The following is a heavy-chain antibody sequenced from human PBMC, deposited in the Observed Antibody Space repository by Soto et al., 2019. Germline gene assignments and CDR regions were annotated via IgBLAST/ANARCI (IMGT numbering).Heavy chain of an antibody. V-gene: IGHV3-66*01. CDR2: IYSGGGT. J-gene: IGHJ6*03. CDR3: ARDGSIGRNYYYYIDV. Sequence: EVPLAESGGGLVQPGGSLRLSCAASGFTVSSNYMTWVRQAPGTGLEWVSAIYSGGGTYYADSVKGRFTISRDNSKNTLYLQMNSLRAEDTAVYYCARDGSIGRNYYYYIDVWGKGTTVTVSS. CDR1: GFTVSSNY. D-gene: IGHD3-10*01.